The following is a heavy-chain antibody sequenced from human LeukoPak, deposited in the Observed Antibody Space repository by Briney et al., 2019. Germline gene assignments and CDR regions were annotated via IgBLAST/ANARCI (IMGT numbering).Heavy chain of an antibody. CDR3: VCLGLGGLSLD. Sequence: GGSLRLSCTVSRFTVSSNSMSWVRQAPGKGLEWVSFIYSAGSSHYSDSVKGRFTISIDNYKNPLYLQMTSLRVEDTAVYYCVCLGLGGLSLDWGQGTLVTVSS. J-gene: IGHJ4*02. CDR2: IYSAGSS. CDR1: RFTVSSNS. D-gene: IGHD3-16*01. V-gene: IGHV3-53*01.